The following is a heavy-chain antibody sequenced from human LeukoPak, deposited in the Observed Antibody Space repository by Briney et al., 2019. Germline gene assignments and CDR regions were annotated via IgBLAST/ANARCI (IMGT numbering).Heavy chain of an antibody. V-gene: IGHV1-69*13. CDR1: GGTFSSYA. CDR3: ARYDATVTRGFDY. Sequence: ASVKVSCKAPGGTFSSYAISWVRQAPGQGLDWMGGFIPIFGTANYAQKFQGRVTITADESTSTAYMELSSLRSEDTAVYYCARYDATVTRGFDYWGQGTLVTVSS. D-gene: IGHD4-17*01. J-gene: IGHJ4*02. CDR2: FIPIFGTA.